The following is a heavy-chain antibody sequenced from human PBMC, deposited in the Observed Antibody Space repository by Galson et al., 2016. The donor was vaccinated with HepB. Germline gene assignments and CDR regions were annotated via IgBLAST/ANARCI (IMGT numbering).Heavy chain of an antibody. CDR3: ARLTMIRGVMWDY. J-gene: IGHJ4*01. V-gene: IGHV2-5*02. D-gene: IGHD3-10*01. CDR1: GFSLSTGELG. CDR2: IYWDDDK. Sequence: PALVKPTQTLTLTCTFSGFSLSTGELGVGWIRQPPGKALEWLALIYWDDDKRYSPSLKNRITITKDTSRNQVVLTMTNVDPVDTATYYCARLTMIRGVMWDYWGHGTLVTVSS.